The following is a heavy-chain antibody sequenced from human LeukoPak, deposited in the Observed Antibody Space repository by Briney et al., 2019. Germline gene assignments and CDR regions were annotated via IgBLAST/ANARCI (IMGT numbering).Heavy chain of an antibody. CDR3: AKGREAYSGSYTPFGS. CDR1: GFIFGDSS. Sequence: HPGGSLRLSCITSGFIFGDSSMNWVRQAPGKGLECVSTISGSGSSTYYTDSVKGRFTISRDSSKNTLYLQMNSLRAEDTAVYYCAKGREAYSGSYTPFGSWGQGILVTVSS. J-gene: IGHJ4*02. CDR2: ISGSGSST. V-gene: IGHV3-23*01. D-gene: IGHD1-26*01.